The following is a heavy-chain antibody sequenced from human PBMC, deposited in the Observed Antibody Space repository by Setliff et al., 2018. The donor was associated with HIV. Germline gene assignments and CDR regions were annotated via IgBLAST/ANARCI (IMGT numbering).Heavy chain of an antibody. V-gene: IGHV4-34*01. CDR1: RGSFSDYY. D-gene: IGHD6-19*01. J-gene: IGHJ4*02. Sequence: SETLSLTCVVYRGSFSDYYWTWIRQPPGKGLEWIGEISPSGSTNYNPSLKSRVTISVDTSENQFSLKLSSVTAADTAVYYCARDREFADSSGWYYFDYWGQGTLVTVSS. CDR3: ARDREFADSSGWYYFDY. CDR2: ISPSGST.